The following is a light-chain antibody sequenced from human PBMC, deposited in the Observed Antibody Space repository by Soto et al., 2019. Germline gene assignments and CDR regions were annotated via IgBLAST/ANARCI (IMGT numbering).Light chain of an antibody. CDR1: SSDVGGYDF. Sequence: QSALTQPPSASGSPGQSVTISCTGTSSDVGGYDFVSWYQQHPGKAPKLVIYEVTRRPSGVPDRFSGSKSGNTASLTVSGLQAEDEDVYYCSSYAGSTIFGGGTKLTVL. J-gene: IGLJ2*01. CDR2: EVT. V-gene: IGLV2-8*01. CDR3: SSYAGSTI.